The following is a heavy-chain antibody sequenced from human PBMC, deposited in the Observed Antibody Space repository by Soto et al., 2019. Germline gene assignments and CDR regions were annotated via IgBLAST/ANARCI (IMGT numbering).Heavy chain of an antibody. J-gene: IGHJ3*02. V-gene: IGHV1-69*02. CDR1: GGTFSSYT. CDR3: ARSLDDEGAFDI. D-gene: IGHD3-3*01. CDR2: IIPILGIA. Sequence: QVQLVQSGAEVKKPGSSVKVSCKASGGTFSSYTSSWVRQAPGQGLEWMGRIIPILGIANYAQKFEGRVTITADKSTSTAYMELSSLRSEDTAVYYCARSLDDEGAFDIWGQGTMVTVSS.